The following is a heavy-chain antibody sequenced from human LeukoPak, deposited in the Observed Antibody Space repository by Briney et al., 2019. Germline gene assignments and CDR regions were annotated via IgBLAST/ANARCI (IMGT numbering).Heavy chain of an antibody. CDR3: ARTYCSSTSCLDYAIDY. CDR2: IIPIFGKA. Sequence: SVKVSCKASGGTFSSYAISWVRQAPGQGLEWMGRIIPIFGKANYAQKFQGRVTITTDESTSTAYMELSSLRSEDTAVYYCARTYCSSTSCLDYAIDYWGQGTLVTVSS. CDR1: GGTFSSYA. J-gene: IGHJ4*02. D-gene: IGHD2-2*01. V-gene: IGHV1-69*05.